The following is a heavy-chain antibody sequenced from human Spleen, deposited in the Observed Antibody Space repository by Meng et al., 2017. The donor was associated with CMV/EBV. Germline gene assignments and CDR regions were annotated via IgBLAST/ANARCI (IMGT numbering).Heavy chain of an antibody. Sequence: GSLRLSCAVSGGSFSGYYWSWIRQSPGKGLVWIGEINHSGSTNYNPSLKSRVTISVDTSKNQFSLKVTSVTAADTAVYHCARIGPTTFDYWGQGTVVTVSS. V-gene: IGHV4-34*01. J-gene: IGHJ4*02. CDR2: INHSGST. CDR1: GGSFSGYY. CDR3: ARIGPTTFDY. D-gene: IGHD4-17*01.